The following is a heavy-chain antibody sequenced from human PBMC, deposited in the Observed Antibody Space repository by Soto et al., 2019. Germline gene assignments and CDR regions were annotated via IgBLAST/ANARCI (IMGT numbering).Heavy chain of an antibody. Sequence: PSETLSLTCTVSGGSVSSGSYYWSWIRQPPGKGLEWIGYIYYSGSTNYNPSLKSRVTISVDTSKNQFSLKLSSVTAADTAVYYCAIDHSYNGGAYDDFDIFSLRTIVTVSS. CDR2: IYYSGST. J-gene: IGHJ3*02. CDR1: GGSVSSGSYY. V-gene: IGHV4-61*01. D-gene: IGHD2-8*01. CDR3: AIDHSYNGGAYDDFDI.